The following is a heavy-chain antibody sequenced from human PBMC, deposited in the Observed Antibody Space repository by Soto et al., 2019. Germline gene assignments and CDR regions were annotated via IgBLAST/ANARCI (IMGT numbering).Heavy chain of an antibody. CDR3: ARGRGYCSGGSCSDRSDY. J-gene: IGHJ4*02. V-gene: IGHV4-34*01. CDR1: GGSFSGYY. D-gene: IGHD2-15*01. CDR2: INHSGST. Sequence: SETLSLTCAVYGGSFSGYYWSWIRQPPGKGLEWIGEINHSGSTNYNPSLKSRVTISVDTSKNQFSLRLSSVTAADTAVYYCARGRGYCSGGSCSDRSDYWGQGSLVTVSS.